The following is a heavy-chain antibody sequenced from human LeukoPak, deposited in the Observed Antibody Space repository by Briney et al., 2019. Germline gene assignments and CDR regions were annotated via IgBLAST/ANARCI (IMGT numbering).Heavy chain of an antibody. D-gene: IGHD3-22*01. CDR3: ARDPPYYDNSGYYYDY. J-gene: IGHJ4*02. Sequence: PGGSLRLSCAASGFTFSPYSMNWVRQAPGKGLEWVSSISGGSLYIYYADSVKGRFTISRDNAKNSLYLQMNSLRAEDTAVYYCARDPPYYDNSGYYYDYWGQGTLVTVSS. CDR2: ISGGSLYI. V-gene: IGHV3-21*01. CDR1: GFTFSPYS.